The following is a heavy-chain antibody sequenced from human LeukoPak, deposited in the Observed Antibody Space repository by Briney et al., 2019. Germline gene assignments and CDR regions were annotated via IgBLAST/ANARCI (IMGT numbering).Heavy chain of an antibody. J-gene: IGHJ3*02. V-gene: IGHV1-69*01. Sequence: SVKVSCKASGGTFSNYAISWVRQAPGQGLEWMGGIIPIFGTANYAQKFQGRVTITADESTSTAYMELSSLRSEDTAVYYCASYGSGSDFDAFDIWGQGTMVTVSS. D-gene: IGHD3-10*01. CDR2: IIPIFGTA. CDR1: GGTFSNYA. CDR3: ASYGSGSDFDAFDI.